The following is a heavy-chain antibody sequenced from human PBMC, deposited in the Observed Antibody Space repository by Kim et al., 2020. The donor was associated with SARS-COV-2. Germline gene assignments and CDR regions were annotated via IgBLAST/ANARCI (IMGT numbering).Heavy chain of an antibody. CDR2: IWYDGSNK. D-gene: IGHD2-8*01. CDR3: ARTYCTNGVCYSGAVDY. J-gene: IGHJ4*02. Sequence: GGSLRLSCAASGFTFSSYGMHWVRQAPGKGLEWVAVIWYDGSNKYYADSVKGRFTISRDNSKNTLYLQMNSLRAEDTAVYYCARTYCTNGVCYSGAVDYWGQGTLVTVSS. CDR1: GFTFSSYG. V-gene: IGHV3-33*01.